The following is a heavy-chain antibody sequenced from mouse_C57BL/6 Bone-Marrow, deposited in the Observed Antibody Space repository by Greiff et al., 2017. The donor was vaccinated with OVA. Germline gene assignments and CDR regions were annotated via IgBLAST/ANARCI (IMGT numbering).Heavy chain of an antibody. D-gene: IGHD1-1*02. CDR1: GYAFSSSW. CDR3: AREGRWAFDY. CDR2: IYPGDGDT. V-gene: IGHV1-82*01. J-gene: IGHJ2*01. Sequence: VKLMESGPELVKPGASVKISCKASGYAFSSSWMNWVKQRPGKGLEWIGRIYPGDGDTNYNGKFKGKATLTADKSSSTAYMQLSSLTSEDSAVYFCAREGRWAFDYWGQGTTLTVSS.